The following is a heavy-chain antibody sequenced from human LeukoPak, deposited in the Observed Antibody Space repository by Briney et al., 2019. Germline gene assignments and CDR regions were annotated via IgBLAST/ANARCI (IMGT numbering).Heavy chain of an antibody. Sequence: GASVKVSCKASGYTFTSYGISWVRQAPGQGLEWMGWISAYNGNTNNAQKLQGRVTMTTDTSTSTAYMELRSLRSDDTAVYYCAREGSITVVRGVINYWGQGTLVTVSS. CDR1: GYTFTSYG. D-gene: IGHD3-10*01. J-gene: IGHJ4*02. CDR3: AREGSITVVRGVINY. V-gene: IGHV1-18*01. CDR2: ISAYNGNT.